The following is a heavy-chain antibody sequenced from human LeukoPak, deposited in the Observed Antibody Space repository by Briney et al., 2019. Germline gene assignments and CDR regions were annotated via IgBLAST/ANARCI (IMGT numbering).Heavy chain of an antibody. D-gene: IGHD6-19*01. CDR3: ATAGHSSGWYLGDY. CDR1: GYTLTELS. CDR2: FDPEDGET. V-gene: IGHV1-24*01. J-gene: IGHJ4*02. Sequence: ASVKVSCKVSGYTLTELSMHWVRQAPGKGLEWMGGFDPEDGETIYAQKFQGRVTITADKSTSTAYMELSSLRSEDTAVYYCATAGHSSGWYLGDYWGQGTLVTVSS.